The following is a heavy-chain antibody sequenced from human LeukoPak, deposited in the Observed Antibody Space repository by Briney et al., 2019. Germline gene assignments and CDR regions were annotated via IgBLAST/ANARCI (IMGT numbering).Heavy chain of an antibody. V-gene: IGHV3-30*03. J-gene: IGHJ4*02. CDR3: ARLPAYCSSTSCYYDY. D-gene: IGHD2-2*01. Sequence: GGSLRLSCAASGFTFSSYGMHWVRQAPGKGLEWVAVISYDGSNKYYADSVKGRFTISRDNAKNSLFLQMNSLRAEDTAVYYCARLPAYCSSTSCYYDYWGQGTLVTVSS. CDR1: GFTFSSYG. CDR2: ISYDGSNK.